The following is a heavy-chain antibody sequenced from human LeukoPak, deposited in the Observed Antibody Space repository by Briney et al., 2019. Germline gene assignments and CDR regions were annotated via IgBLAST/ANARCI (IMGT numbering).Heavy chain of an antibody. D-gene: IGHD3-22*01. Sequence: SETLSLTCTVSGGSISSDSYYWGWIRQPPGKGLEWIGSIHYSGSTYYNPSLKSRVTISVDTSKNQFSLKLSSVTAADTAVYYCARPAYYYDSSGYQAADWFDPWGQGTLVTVSS. CDR2: IHYSGST. V-gene: IGHV4-39*07. CDR1: GGSISSDSYY. CDR3: ARPAYYYDSSGYQAADWFDP. J-gene: IGHJ5*02.